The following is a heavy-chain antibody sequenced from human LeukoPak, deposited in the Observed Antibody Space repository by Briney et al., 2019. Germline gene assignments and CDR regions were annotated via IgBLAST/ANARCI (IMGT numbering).Heavy chain of an antibody. D-gene: IGHD3-22*01. Sequence: SVKVSCKASGGTFSSYAISWVRQAPGQGLEWMGGIIPIFGTANYAQKFQGRVTITADESTSTAYMELSSLRSEDTAVYYCARASPPTYYDSSGYPLYYFDYWGQGTLVTVSS. CDR1: GGTFSSYA. V-gene: IGHV1-69*13. CDR2: IIPIFGTA. J-gene: IGHJ4*02. CDR3: ARASPPTYYDSSGYPLYYFDY.